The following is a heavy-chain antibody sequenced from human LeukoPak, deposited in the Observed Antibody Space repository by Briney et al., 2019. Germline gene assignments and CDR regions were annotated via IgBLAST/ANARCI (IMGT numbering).Heavy chain of an antibody. CDR1: GFTFSHSW. D-gene: IGHD6-19*01. CDR2: IKEDGSSQ. Sequence: GGSLRLSCVASGFTFSHSWMTWVRQAPGKGLEWVGHIKEDGSSQNYADSVKGRFTISRDNAKSSLHLQMNGLRAEDTAMYYCVKDSGWFHFDSWGHGTLVTVSS. V-gene: IGHV3-7*03. CDR3: VKDSGWFHFDS. J-gene: IGHJ4*01.